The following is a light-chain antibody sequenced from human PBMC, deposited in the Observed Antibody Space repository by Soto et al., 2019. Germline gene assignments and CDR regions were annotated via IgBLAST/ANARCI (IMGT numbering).Light chain of an antibody. CDR2: AVS. CDR1: TTYIGANND. CDR3: SSYTTSHVV. Sequence: QSALTQPASVSGSPGQSITISCTGITTYIGANNDVSWYQQHPGKVPKLILFAVSSRPSGVSDRFSGSKSGNMASLTISGLQAEDEADYYCSSYTTSHVVFGGGTKLTVL. J-gene: IGLJ2*01. V-gene: IGLV2-14*01.